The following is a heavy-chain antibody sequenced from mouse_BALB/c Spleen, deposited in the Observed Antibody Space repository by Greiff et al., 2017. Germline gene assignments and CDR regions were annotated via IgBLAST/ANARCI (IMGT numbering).Heavy chain of an antibody. CDR2: IWGDGST. CDR1: GFSLTSYG. Sequence: VKLMESGPGLVAPSQSLSITCTVSGFSLTSYGVNWVRQPPGKGLEWLGMIWGDGSTDYNSALKSRLSISKDNSKSQVFLKMNSLQTDDTARYYCARDTYPGAMDYWGQGTSVTVSS. D-gene: IGHD5-1*01. CDR3: ARDTYPGAMDY. J-gene: IGHJ4*01. V-gene: IGHV2-6-7*01.